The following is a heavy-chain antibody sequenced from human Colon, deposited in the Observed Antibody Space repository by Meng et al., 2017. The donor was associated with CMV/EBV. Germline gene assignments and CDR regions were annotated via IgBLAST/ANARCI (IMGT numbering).Heavy chain of an antibody. CDR1: GFSFHDYA. J-gene: IGHJ4*02. V-gene: IGHV3-23*01. Sequence: GFSFHDYAMTWVRPAPGKGLEWVSTISATGYRTYDADSVKGRFTISRDNSKNTVSLQMNSLRADDTAVYYCAKYFSGGKIPDRFDYWGQGTLVTVSS. CDR3: AKYFSGGKIPDRFDY. D-gene: IGHD2-15*01. CDR2: ISATGYRT.